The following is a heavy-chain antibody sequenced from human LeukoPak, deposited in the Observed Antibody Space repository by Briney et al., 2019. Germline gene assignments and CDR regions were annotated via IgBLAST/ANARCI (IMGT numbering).Heavy chain of an antibody. J-gene: IGHJ4*02. V-gene: IGHV1-2*02. Sequence: ASVKVSCKASGYTFTGYYMHWVRQAPGQGLEWMGWINPNSGGTNYAQKFQGRVTMTRDTSISTAYMELSRLRSDDTAVYYCARSITMIVVVITNVVFDYWGQGTLVTVSS. CDR2: INPNSGGT. D-gene: IGHD3-22*01. CDR1: GYTFTGYY. CDR3: ARSITMIVVVITNVVFDY.